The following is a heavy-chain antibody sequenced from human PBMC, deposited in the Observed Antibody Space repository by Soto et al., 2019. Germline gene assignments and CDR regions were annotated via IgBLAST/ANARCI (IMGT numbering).Heavy chain of an antibody. J-gene: IGHJ6*02. CDR2: IIPIFGTA. CDR1: GGTFSSYA. D-gene: IGHD3-10*01. Sequence: QVQLVQSGAEVKKPGSSVKVSCKASGGTFSSYAISWVRQAPGQGLEWMGGIIPIFGTANYAQKFQGRVTITADESASTAYMELSSLRSEDTAVYYCAREGGSGNYRYYAMDVWGQGTTVTVSS. V-gene: IGHV1-69*12. CDR3: AREGGSGNYRYYAMDV.